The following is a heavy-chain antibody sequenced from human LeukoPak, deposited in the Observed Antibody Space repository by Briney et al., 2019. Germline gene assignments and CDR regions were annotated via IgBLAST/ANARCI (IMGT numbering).Heavy chain of an antibody. CDR3: ARIRRPHWYLDL. J-gene: IGHJ2*01. CDR2: VYYSGST. D-gene: IGHD3-3*01. Sequence: SQTLSLPCTVSGDSISSTDYYWTWIRPPPGKGLEFVGFVYYSGSTKYNPSLKSRVTISAATSKTQFSLRLSYATAADTAVYYCARIRRPHWYLDLWGRGTLVTVSS. V-gene: IGHV4-30-4*08. CDR1: GDSISSTDYY.